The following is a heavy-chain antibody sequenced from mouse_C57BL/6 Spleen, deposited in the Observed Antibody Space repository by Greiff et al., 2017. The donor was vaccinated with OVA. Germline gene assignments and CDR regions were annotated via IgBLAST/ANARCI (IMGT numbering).Heavy chain of an antibody. D-gene: IGHD2-4*01. V-gene: IGHV5-17*01. J-gene: IGHJ2*01. CDR2: ISSGSSTI. CDR1: GFTFSDYG. Sequence: EVKLMESGGGLVKPGGSLKLSCAASGFTFSDYGMHWVRQAPEKGLEWVAYISSGSSTIYYADTVKGRFTISRDNAKNTLFLQMTSLRSEDTAMYYCARRDYDMYCFDYWGQGTTLTVSS. CDR3: ARRDYDMYCFDY.